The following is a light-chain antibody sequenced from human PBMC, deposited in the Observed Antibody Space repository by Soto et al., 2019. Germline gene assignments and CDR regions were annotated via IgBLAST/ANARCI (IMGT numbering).Light chain of an antibody. CDR2: EVS. V-gene: IGLV2-14*01. Sequence: QSALTQPASVSGSPGQSITISCTGTSSDVGGHNYVSWYQQLPGKAPKLMIYEVSNRPSGVSNRFSGSKSGNTASLTISGLQAEDEADYYCSSYTSSSTLVFGGGTQLTVL. CDR1: SSDVGGHNY. J-gene: IGLJ3*02. CDR3: SSYTSSSTLV.